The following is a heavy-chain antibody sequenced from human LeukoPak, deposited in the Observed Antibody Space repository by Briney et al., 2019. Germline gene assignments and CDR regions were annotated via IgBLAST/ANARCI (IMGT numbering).Heavy chain of an antibody. D-gene: IGHD3-10*01. V-gene: IGHV4-38-2*02. J-gene: IGHJ5*02. Sequence: SETLSLTCTVSGYSISSGYYWGWIRQPPGKGLEWIGSIYHSGSTYYNPSLKSRVTISVDTSKHQFSQKLSSVTAADTAVYYCARDSQPFRPTLQSDWFDPWGQGTLVTVSS. CDR3: ARDSQPFRPTLQSDWFDP. CDR2: IYHSGST. CDR1: GYSISSGYY.